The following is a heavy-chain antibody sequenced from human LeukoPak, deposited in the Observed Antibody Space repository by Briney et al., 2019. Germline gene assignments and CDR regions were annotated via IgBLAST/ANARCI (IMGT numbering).Heavy chain of an antibody. CDR3: ARGNGTYTPSDH. CDR1: GGISHPYA. Sequence: SVKVSCKASGGISHPYAIAWLRQAPGQGPEWMGGITPLVSTTVYARQLQGRVTFTADEATRTVYMELRSLSSDDTAIYYCARGNGTYTPSDHWGQGTLVTVSS. CDR2: ITPLVSTT. J-gene: IGHJ4*02. V-gene: IGHV1-69*13. D-gene: IGHD1-26*01.